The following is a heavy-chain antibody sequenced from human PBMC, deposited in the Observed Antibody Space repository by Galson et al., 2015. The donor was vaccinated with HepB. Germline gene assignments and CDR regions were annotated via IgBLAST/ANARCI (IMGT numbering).Heavy chain of an antibody. CDR1: GGTFNSYA. Sequence: SVKVSCKASGGTFNSYAISWVRQAPGQGLEWMGGIIPIFGTANYAQKFQGRVTITADESTSTAYMELSSLRSEDTAVYYCARDAGYDYVWGSYRYTSRMDVWGQGTTVTVSS. V-gene: IGHV1-69*13. J-gene: IGHJ6*02. CDR3: ARDAGYDYVWGSYRYTSRMDV. CDR2: IIPIFGTA. D-gene: IGHD3-16*02.